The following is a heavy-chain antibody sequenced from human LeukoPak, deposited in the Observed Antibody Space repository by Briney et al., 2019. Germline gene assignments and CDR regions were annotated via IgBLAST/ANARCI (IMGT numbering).Heavy chain of an antibody. V-gene: IGHV4-30-4*01. Sequence: PSQTLSLTCTVSGGSISSGDYYWSWIRQPPGKDLEWIGYIYYSGSTYYNPSLKSRVTISVDTSKNQFSLKLSSVTAADTAVYYCASGYSYGYPYGMDVWGQGTTVTVSS. D-gene: IGHD5-18*01. CDR2: IYYSGST. J-gene: IGHJ6*02. CDR3: ASGYSYGYPYGMDV. CDR1: GGSISSGDYY.